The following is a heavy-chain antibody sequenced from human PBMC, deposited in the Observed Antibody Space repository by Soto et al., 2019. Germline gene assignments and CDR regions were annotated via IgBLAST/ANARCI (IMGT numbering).Heavy chain of an antibody. D-gene: IGHD6-19*01. CDR2: ISSNGNT. CDR3: AREVWVAGLLYYFDF. CDR1: DGSISGNF. V-gene: IGHV4-4*07. Sequence: SETLSLTCTVSDGSISGNFLTWIRQPAGKGLEWIGRISSNGNTDYNPSLKSRVTMSIDTSKNHFSLDLISVTASDTAIYYCAREVWVAGLLYYFDFWGQGTLVTISS. J-gene: IGHJ4*02.